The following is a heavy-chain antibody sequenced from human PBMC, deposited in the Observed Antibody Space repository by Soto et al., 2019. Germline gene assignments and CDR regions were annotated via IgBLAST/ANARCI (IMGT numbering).Heavy chain of an antibody. D-gene: IGHD3-22*01. J-gene: IGHJ4*02. CDR1: GFTFSTYA. CDR2: VSSGGGT. Sequence: GGSMRLSCAASGFTFSTYAMGWVRQAPGKGLEWVSVVSSGGGTHYADSVKGRFTVSRDNSKNTLSRQMNSLRADDTAVYYCARDPKYYYDSSGYFVYWGQGTLVTVSS. V-gene: IGHV3-23*01. CDR3: ARDPKYYYDSSGYFVY.